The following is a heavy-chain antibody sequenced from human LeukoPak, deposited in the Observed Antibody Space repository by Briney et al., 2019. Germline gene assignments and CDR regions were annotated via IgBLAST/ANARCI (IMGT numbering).Heavy chain of an antibody. D-gene: IGHD3-10*01. V-gene: IGHV4-39*01. CDR3: ARLPGGGRAAFDI. J-gene: IGHJ3*02. CDR2: IYYTGST. Sequence: SETLSLTCTVSGGSISSSSYYWGWIRQPPGKGLEWIGSIYYTGSTYYNPSLKSRVTISVDTSKNQFSLKLSSVTAADTAVYYCARLPGGGRAAFDIWGQGTMVTVSS. CDR1: GGSISSSSYY.